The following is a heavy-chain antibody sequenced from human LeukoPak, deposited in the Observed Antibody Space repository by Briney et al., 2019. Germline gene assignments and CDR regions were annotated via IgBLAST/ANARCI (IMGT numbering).Heavy chain of an antibody. CDR1: GFTFSSYA. J-gene: IGHJ4*02. CDR2: ISGSGGST. V-gene: IGHV3-23*01. CDR3: AKAPKLYDRRGYYFDY. D-gene: IGHD3-22*01. Sequence: PGGPLRLSCAASGFTFSSYAMSWVRQAPGKGLEWVSAISGSGGSTYYADSVKGRFTISRDNSKNTLYLQMNSLRAEDTAVYYCAKAPKLYDRRGYYFDYWGQGTLVTVSS.